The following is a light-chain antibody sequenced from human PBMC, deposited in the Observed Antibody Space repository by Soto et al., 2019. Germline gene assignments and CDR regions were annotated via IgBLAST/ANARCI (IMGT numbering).Light chain of an antibody. V-gene: IGKV1-5*03. J-gene: IGKJ1*01. CDR3: QHYNSYSEA. CDR1: QTISSW. CDR2: KAS. Sequence: DVQMPQTPSTLSGSXGXXXXXXXXASQTISSWLAWYQQKPGKAPKLLIYKASTLKSGVPSRFSGSGSGTEFTLTISSLQPDDFATYYCQHYNSYSEAFGQGTKVDIK.